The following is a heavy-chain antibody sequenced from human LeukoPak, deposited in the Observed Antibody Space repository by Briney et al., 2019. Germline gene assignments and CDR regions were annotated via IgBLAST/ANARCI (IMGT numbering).Heavy chain of an antibody. CDR3: ARGARYYYDSSGYSY. J-gene: IGHJ4*02. D-gene: IGHD3-22*01. V-gene: IGHV4-34*01. Sequence: SETLSLTCAVYGGSFSGYYWSWIRQPPGKGLEWIGEINHSGSTNYNPSLKSRVTTSVDTSKNQFSLKLSSVTAADTAVYYCARGARYYYDSSGYSYWGQGTLVTVSS. CDR1: GGSFSGYY. CDR2: INHSGST.